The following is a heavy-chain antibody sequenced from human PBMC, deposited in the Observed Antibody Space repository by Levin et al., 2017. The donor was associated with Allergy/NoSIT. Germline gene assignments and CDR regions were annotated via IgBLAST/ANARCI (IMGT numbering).Heavy chain of an antibody. CDR1: GGSISGGGYH. J-gene: IGHJ4*02. Sequence: SQTLSLTCTVSGGSISGGGYHWTWIRQHPEKGLEWIGYIYYSGSTFYNPSLKSRLMLSVDTSKNQFSLNVSSVTAAYTAVYYCAREDGSTFDFWGQGALVTVAS. D-gene: IGHD2-2*03. V-gene: IGHV4-31*03. CDR3: AREDGSTFDF. CDR2: IYYSGST.